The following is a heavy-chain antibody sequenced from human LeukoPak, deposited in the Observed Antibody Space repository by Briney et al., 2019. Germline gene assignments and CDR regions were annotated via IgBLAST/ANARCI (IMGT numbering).Heavy chain of an antibody. CDR3: AKDRRAWSAGLAY. J-gene: IGHJ4*02. D-gene: IGHD1-1*01. Sequence: GGSLRLSCAGSGCTFDDYAMHWVRQAPGKDLEWVSGIGWNSGSIGYADSVKGRFTISRDNAKNSLYLQMNSLRAEDTALYYCAKDRRAWSAGLAYWGQSTLVTVSS. V-gene: IGHV3-9*01. CDR2: IGWNSGSI. CDR1: GCTFDDYA.